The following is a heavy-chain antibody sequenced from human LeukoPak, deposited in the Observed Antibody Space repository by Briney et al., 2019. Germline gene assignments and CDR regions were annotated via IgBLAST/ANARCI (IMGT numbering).Heavy chain of an antibody. J-gene: IGHJ4*02. CDR3: ASPTMVRGVYDY. CDR1: GYSISSGYY. D-gene: IGHD3-10*01. CDR2: IYHSGST. V-gene: IGHV4-38-2*02. Sequence: SETLSLTCTVSGYSISSGYYWGWIRQPPGKGLEWIGNIYHSGSTYYNPSLKSRLTISVDTSKNQFSLKLSSVTAAVSAWYYCASPTMVRGVYDYWGQGTLVTVSS.